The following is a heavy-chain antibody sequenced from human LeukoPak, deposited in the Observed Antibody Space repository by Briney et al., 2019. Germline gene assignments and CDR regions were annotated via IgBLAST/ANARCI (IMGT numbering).Heavy chain of an antibody. V-gene: IGHV1-58*02. CDR1: GFTFTSSA. CDR3: AAGWYSGSYYPPANIDY. J-gene: IGHJ4*02. CDR2: IVVGSGNT. D-gene: IGHD1-26*01. Sequence: EASVKVSCKASGFTFTSSAMQWVRQARGQRLEWIGWIVVGSGNTNYAQKFQERVTITRDMSTSTAYMELSSLRSEDTAVYYCAAGWYSGSYYPPANIDYWGKGTLVTVSS.